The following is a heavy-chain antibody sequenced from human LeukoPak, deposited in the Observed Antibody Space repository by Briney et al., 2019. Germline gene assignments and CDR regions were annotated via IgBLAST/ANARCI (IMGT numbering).Heavy chain of an antibody. D-gene: IGHD5-24*01. CDR1: GFTFSSYS. CDR3: AKDGDGYTNWGAFDI. CDR2: ISSSATTI. Sequence: GGSLRLSCAASGFTFSSYSMNWVRQAPGKGLEWVSYISSSATTIYYADSVKGRFTISRDNAKNSLYLQMNSLRAEDTAVYYCAKDGDGYTNWGAFDIWGQGTMVTVSS. V-gene: IGHV3-48*04. J-gene: IGHJ3*02.